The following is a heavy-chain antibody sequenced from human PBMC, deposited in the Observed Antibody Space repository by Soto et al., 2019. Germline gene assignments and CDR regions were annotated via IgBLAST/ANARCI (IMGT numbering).Heavy chain of an antibody. CDR3: ARERGSYCSGGSCAGGFDP. V-gene: IGHV1-69*01. CDR2: IIPIFGTA. CDR1: GGTFSSYA. Sequence: QVQLVQSGAEVKKPGSSVKVSCKASGGTFSSYAISWVRQAPGQGLEWMGGIIPIFGTANYAQKFQGRVTITADESTSTAYMELSSLRAEDTAVYYGARERGSYCSGGSCAGGFDPWGQGTLVTVSS. J-gene: IGHJ5*02. D-gene: IGHD2-15*01.